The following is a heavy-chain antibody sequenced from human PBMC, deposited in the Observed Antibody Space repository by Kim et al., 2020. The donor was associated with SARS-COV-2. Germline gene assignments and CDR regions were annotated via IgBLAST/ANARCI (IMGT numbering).Heavy chain of an antibody. CDR3: ARDPGGPALGWFDP. CDR1: GGTFSSYA. J-gene: IGHJ5*02. CDR2: IIPIFGTA. Sequence: SVKVSCKASGGTFSSYAISWVRQAPGQGLEWMGGIIPIFGTANYAQKFQGRVTITADESTSTAYMELSSLRSEDTAVYYCARDPGGPALGWFDPWGQGTLVTVSS. D-gene: IGHD3-16*01. V-gene: IGHV1-69*13.